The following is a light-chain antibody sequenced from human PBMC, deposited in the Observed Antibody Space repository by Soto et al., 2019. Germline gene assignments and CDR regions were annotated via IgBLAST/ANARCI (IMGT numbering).Light chain of an antibody. J-gene: IGKJ5*01. CDR2: GAS. Sequence: EIVMTQSPATLSVSPGERATLACRASQSVSSNLAWHQQKPGQAPRLLIYGASTRATGIPARFSGSGSGTEFTLTISSLQSEDFSVYYCQQYNNWPPIPFGQGTRLEIK. CDR3: QQYNNWPPIP. CDR1: QSVSSN. V-gene: IGKV3-15*01.